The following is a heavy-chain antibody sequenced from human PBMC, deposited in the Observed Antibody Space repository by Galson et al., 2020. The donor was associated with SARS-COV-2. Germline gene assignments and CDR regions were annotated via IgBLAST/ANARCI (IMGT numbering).Heavy chain of an antibody. Sequence: GGSLRLSCAASGFSFSSYGMQWVRQAPGKGLEWVAVIWNDGSNIYYGDSVKGRFTISRDNSKNTLYLQMNSLRAEDTAVYYCARGNKVTTSAHLDYWGQGTLVSVSS. CDR1: GFSFSSYG. CDR2: IWNDGSNI. V-gene: IGHV3-33*01. J-gene: IGHJ4*02. D-gene: IGHD4-17*01. CDR3: ARGNKVTTSAHLDY.